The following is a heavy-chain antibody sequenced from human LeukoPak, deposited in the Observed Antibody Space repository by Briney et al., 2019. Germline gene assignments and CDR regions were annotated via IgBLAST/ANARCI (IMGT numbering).Heavy chain of an antibody. J-gene: IGHJ4*02. V-gene: IGHV4-38-2*02. CDR3: ASYLAVAGPKSDY. Sequence: SETLSLTCTVSGYSISSGYYWGWIRQPPGKWLEWIGSIYHSGSTYYNPSLKSRVTISVDTSKNQFSLKLSSVTAADTAVYYCASYLAVAGPKSDYWGQGTLVTVSS. CDR1: GYSISSGYY. CDR2: IYHSGST. D-gene: IGHD6-19*01.